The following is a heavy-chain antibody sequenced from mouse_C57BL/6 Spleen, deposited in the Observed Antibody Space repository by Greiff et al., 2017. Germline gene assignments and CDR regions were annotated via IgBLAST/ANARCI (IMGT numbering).Heavy chain of an antibody. J-gene: IGHJ1*03. CDR1: GYTFTDYE. D-gene: IGHD1-1*01. V-gene: IGHV1-15*01. CDR2: IDPETGGT. CDR3: TRPITTVVDWYFDV. Sequence: VQLQQSGAELVRPGASVTLSCKASGYTFTDYEMHWVKQTPVHGLEWIGAIDPETGGTAYNQKFKGTAILTADKSSSTAYMELRSLTSEDSAVYYCTRPITTVVDWYFDVWGTGTTVTVSS.